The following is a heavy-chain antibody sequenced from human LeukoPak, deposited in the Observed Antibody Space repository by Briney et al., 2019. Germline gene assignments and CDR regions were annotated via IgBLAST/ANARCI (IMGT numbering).Heavy chain of an antibody. V-gene: IGHV1-18*01. CDR3: ARDREAAGQKLTDY. Sequence: ASVKVSCKASGYTFTSYGITWVRQAPGQGLEWMGWISVYNGNTNYAQKLQGRVTMTTDTSTSTAYMELRSLRSDDTAICYCARDREAAGQKLTDYWGQGTLVTVSS. CDR1: GYTFTSYG. J-gene: IGHJ4*02. CDR2: ISVYNGNT. D-gene: IGHD6-13*01.